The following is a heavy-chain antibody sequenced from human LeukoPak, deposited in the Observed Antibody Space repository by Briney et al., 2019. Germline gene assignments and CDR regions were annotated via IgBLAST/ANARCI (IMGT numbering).Heavy chain of an antibody. D-gene: IGHD6-19*01. CDR1: GGSISSGDYY. V-gene: IGHV4-30-2*01. J-gene: IGHJ4*02. CDR2: IYHSGST. Sequence: SQTLSLTCTVSGGSISSGDYYWSWIRQPPGKGLEWIGYIYHSGSTYYNPSLKSRVTISVGRSKNQFSLKLSSVTAADTAVYYCARGYGSGWYYFDYWGQGTLVTVSS. CDR3: ARGYGSGWYYFDY.